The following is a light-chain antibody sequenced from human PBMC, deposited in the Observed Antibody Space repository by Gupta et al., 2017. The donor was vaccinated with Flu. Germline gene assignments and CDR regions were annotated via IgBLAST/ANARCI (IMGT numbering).Light chain of an antibody. CDR1: QSVGSSY. V-gene: IGKV3-20*01. J-gene: IGKJ1*01. Sequence: GALSLAPGERATLSCRASQSVGSSYLAWYQQKPGQAPRLLIYGASSRATGIPDRFSGSGSGTDFTLTISRLEPEDFAVYYCQQFGSSPRTFGQGTKVEIK. CDR2: GAS. CDR3: QQFGSSPRT.